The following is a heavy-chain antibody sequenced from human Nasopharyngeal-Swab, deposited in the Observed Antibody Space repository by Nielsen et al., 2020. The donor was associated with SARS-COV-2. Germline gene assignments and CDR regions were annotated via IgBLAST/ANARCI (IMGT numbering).Heavy chain of an antibody. CDR2: IYTSGST. J-gene: IGHJ6*02. CDR1: GASISSGSYY. D-gene: IGHD3-10*01. CDR3: ARAEGGTLWHRGMDV. Sequence: SQTLSLTCTLSGASISSGSYYWSWIRQPAGKGLEWIGRIYTSGSTNYNPSLKSRVTISVDTSKNQFSLKQSSVTAADTAVYYCARAEGGTLWHRGMDVWGQGTTVTVSS. V-gene: IGHV4-61*02.